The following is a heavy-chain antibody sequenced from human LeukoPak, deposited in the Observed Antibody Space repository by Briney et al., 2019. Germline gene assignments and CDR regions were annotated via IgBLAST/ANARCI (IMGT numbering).Heavy chain of an antibody. CDR1: GGSISSSSYY. V-gene: IGHV4-39*07. J-gene: IGHJ5*02. D-gene: IGHD6-13*01. CDR2: IYYSGST. CDR3: ARESPAGYSSSWYQPGGNWFDP. Sequence: SETLSLTCTVSGGSISSSSYYWGWIRQPPGKGLEWIGSIYYSGSTYYNPSLKSRVTMSVDTSKNQFSLKLSSVTAADTAVYYCARESPAGYSSSWYQPGGNWFDPWGQGTLVTVSS.